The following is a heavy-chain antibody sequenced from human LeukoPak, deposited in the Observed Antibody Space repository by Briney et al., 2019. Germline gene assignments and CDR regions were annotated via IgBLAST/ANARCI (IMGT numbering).Heavy chain of an antibody. CDR2: IRYDGSNK. V-gene: IGHV3-30*02. CDR3: AKSGDIVVVVAAVDY. D-gene: IGHD2-15*01. J-gene: IGHJ4*02. Sequence: PGGSLRLSCAASGFTFSSYGMHWVRQAPGKGLEWVAFIRYDGSNKYYADSVKGLFTISRDNSKNTLYLQMNSLRAEDTAVYYCAKSGDIVVVVAAVDYWGQGTLVTVSS. CDR1: GFTFSSYG.